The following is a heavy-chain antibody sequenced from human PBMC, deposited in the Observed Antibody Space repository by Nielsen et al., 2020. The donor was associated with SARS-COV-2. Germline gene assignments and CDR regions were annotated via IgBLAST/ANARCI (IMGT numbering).Heavy chain of an antibody. CDR3: AKGYSSSWSTFDY. CDR1: GFTFSTYG. CDR2: ITMSGAYM. Sequence: GESLKISCAASGFTFSTYGMNWVRQAPGKGLEWVASITMSGAYMYYADSVRGRFTVSRDNAENSLYLQMNSLRAEDTALYYCAKGYSSSWSTFDYWGRGTLVTVSS. V-gene: IGHV3-21*04. J-gene: IGHJ4*02. D-gene: IGHD6-13*01.